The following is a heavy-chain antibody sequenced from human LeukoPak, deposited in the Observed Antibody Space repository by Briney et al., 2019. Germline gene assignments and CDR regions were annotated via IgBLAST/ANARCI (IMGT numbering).Heavy chain of an antibody. D-gene: IGHD5-12*01. CDR3: ASDGSNFDY. Sequence: PGGSLRLSCAASGFTFSSYSMNWVRQAPGKGLEWVSSISSSSSYIYYADSVKGRFTISRDNAKNSRYLQMNSLRAEDTAVYYCASDGSNFDYWGQGTLVTVSS. V-gene: IGHV3-21*01. CDR1: GFTFSSYS. J-gene: IGHJ4*02. CDR2: ISSSSSYI.